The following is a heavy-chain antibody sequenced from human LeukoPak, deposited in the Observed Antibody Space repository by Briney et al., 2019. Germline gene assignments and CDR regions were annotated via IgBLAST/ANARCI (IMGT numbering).Heavy chain of an antibody. CDR2: IYYSGST. D-gene: IGHD4-17*01. CDR1: GGSISSYY. V-gene: IGHV4-59*01. Sequence: SETLSLTCTVSGGSISSYYWSWIRQPPGKGLEWIGYIYYSGSTNYNPSLKSRVTISVGTSKKQFSLKLSSVTAADTAVYYCARGRPPHDYGTLFDYWGQGTLVTVSS. CDR3: ARGRPPHDYGTLFDY. J-gene: IGHJ4*02.